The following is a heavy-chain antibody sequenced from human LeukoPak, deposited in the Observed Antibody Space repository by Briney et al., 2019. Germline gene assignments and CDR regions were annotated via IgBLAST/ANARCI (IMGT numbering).Heavy chain of an antibody. CDR2: ISYDGSNK. CDR3: ASELSGMYYFDY. Sequence: GGSLRLSCAASGFTFSSYAMHWVRQAPGKGLEWVAVISYDGSNKYYADSVKGRFTISRDNSKNTLYLQMNSLRAEDTAVYYCASELSGMYYFDYWGQGTLVTVSS. J-gene: IGHJ4*02. V-gene: IGHV3-30-3*01. CDR1: GFTFSSYA. D-gene: IGHD1-14*01.